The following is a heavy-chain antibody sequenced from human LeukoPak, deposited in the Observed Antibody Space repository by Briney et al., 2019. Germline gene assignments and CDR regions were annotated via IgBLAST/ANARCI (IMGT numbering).Heavy chain of an antibody. D-gene: IGHD3-10*01. Sequence: PSETLSRTCTVSGGSISSYYWSWIRQPPGKGLEWIGYIYYSGSTNYNPSLKSRVTISVDTSKNQFSLKLSSVTAADTAVYYCARVARFGFDAFDIWGQGTMVTVSS. CDR3: ARVARFGFDAFDI. J-gene: IGHJ3*02. V-gene: IGHV4-59*01. CDR2: IYYSGST. CDR1: GGSISSYY.